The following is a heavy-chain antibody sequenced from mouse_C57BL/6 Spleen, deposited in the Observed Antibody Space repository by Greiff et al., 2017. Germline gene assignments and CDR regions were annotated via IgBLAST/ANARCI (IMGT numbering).Heavy chain of an antibody. CDR1: GFTFSSYA. Sequence: DVMLVESGEGLVKPGGSLKLSCAASGFTFSSYAMSWVRQTPEKRLEWVAYISSGGDYIYYADTVKGRFTISRDNARNTLYLQMSSLKSEDTAMYYCTRDEASYFDYWGQGTTLTVSS. J-gene: IGHJ2*01. V-gene: IGHV5-9-1*02. CDR2: ISSGGDYI. CDR3: TRDEASYFDY. D-gene: IGHD3-2*02.